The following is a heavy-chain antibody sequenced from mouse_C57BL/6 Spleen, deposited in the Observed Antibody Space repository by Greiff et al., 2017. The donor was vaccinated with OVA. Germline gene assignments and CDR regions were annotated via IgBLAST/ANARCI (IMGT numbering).Heavy chain of an antibody. V-gene: IGHV1-18*01. J-gene: IGHJ3*01. CDR3: ARGGTLYYDYDGFAY. CDR2: INPNNGGT. D-gene: IGHD2-4*01. CDR1: GYTFTDYN. Sequence: VHVKQSGPELVKPGASVKIPCKASGYTFTDYNMDWVKQSHGKSLEWIGDINPNNGGTISNQKFKGKATLTVDKSSSTAYMELRSLTSEDTAVYYCARGGTLYYDYDGFAYWGQGTLVTVSA.